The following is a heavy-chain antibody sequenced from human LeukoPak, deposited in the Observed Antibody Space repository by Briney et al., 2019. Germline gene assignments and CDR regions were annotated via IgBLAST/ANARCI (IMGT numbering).Heavy chain of an antibody. V-gene: IGHV1-69*05. CDR3: ASPYYYDSSGYQRAHWYFDL. Sequence: SVKVSCKASGGTFSSYAISWVRQAPGQGLEWMGGIIPIFGTANYAQKFQGRVTITTDESTSTAYMEPSSLRSEDTAVYYCASPYYYDSSGYQRAHWYFDLWGRGTLVTVSS. CDR2: IIPIFGTA. J-gene: IGHJ2*01. CDR1: GGTFSSYA. D-gene: IGHD3-22*01.